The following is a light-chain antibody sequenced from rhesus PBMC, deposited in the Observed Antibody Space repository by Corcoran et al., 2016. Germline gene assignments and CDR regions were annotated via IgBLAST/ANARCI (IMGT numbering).Light chain of an antibody. V-gene: IGKV3-24*04. CDR1: QSVSSY. CDR2: GVS. J-gene: IGKJ2*01. Sequence: EIVMTQSPATLALSPGERATLSCRGSQSVSSYLAWSQQKPGQAPRLLIYGVSSRAPGIPDRFSGSGSGTEFTLTISSRDPEDVGIYFCLQSSIWPYSFGQGTKVKIK. CDR3: LQSSIWPYS.